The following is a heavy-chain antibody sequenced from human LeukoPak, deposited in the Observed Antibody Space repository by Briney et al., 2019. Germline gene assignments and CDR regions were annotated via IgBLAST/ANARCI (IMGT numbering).Heavy chain of an antibody. CDR2: ISGDGGST. Sequence: GGSLRLSCAASGFIFDDYAMHWVRQAPGKGLEWVSLISGDGGSTYYADSVKGRLTISRDNSKNSLYLQMNSLRTEDTALYYCAKDRSSGWYYDYWGQGTLVTVSS. CDR3: AKDRSSGWYYDY. V-gene: IGHV3-43*02. D-gene: IGHD6-19*01. J-gene: IGHJ4*02. CDR1: GFIFDDYA.